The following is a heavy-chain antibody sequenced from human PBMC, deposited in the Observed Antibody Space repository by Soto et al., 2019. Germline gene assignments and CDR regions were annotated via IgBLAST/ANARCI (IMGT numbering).Heavy chain of an antibody. Sequence: ASVKVSCKASGYTFTSYYMHWVRQAPGQGLEWMGIINPSGGSTSYAQKFQGRVTMTRDTSTSTVYMEPSSLRSEDTAVYYCARDRGTGTSRPYFDYWGQGTLVTVSS. V-gene: IGHV1-46*01. J-gene: IGHJ4*02. CDR1: GYTFTSYY. D-gene: IGHD1-7*01. CDR3: ARDRGTGTSRPYFDY. CDR2: INPSGGST.